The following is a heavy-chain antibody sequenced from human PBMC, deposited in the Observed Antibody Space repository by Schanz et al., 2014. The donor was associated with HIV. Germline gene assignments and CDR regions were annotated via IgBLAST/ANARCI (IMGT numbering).Heavy chain of an antibody. J-gene: IGHJ2*01. CDR1: GGSISSWGHY. V-gene: IGHV4-31*03. CDR2: IYYSGNT. CDR3: AREDVYCWCFDL. Sequence: QVQLQESGPGLVKPSQTLSLTCTVSGGSISSWGHYWSWIRQHPGKCLEWIGYIYYSGNTYYNPSLKSRLTISVDTSKNQFSLKLSSVTAADTAVYYCAREDVYCWCFDLWGRGTLVTVSS. D-gene: IGHD2-8*02.